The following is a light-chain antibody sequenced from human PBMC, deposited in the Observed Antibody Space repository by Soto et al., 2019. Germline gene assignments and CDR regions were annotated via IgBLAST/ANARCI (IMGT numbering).Light chain of an antibody. J-gene: IGKJ2*01. CDR3: QQYNSFPYT. V-gene: IGKV1-5*03. CDR1: QSLSSW. Sequence: DIQMTQSPSILSASVGDRVTITCRASQSLSSWLAWYQQKPGKAPKLLIYKASSLESGVPSRFSGSGSGTEFTLTISSLQPDDFAAYYCQQYNSFPYTFGQGTQLEIK. CDR2: KAS.